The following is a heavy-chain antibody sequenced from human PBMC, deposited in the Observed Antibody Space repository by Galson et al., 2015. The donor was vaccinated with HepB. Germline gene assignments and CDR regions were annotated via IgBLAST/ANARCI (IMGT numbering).Heavy chain of an antibody. J-gene: IGHJ4*02. Sequence: SLRLSCAASGFTFSSYAMHWVRQAPGKGLEWVAVISYDGSNKYYADSVKGRFTISRDNSKNTLYLQMNSLRAEDTAVYYCARDGQLAGIEGWGQGTLVTVSS. D-gene: IGHD6-13*01. CDR1: GFTFSSYA. V-gene: IGHV3-30*04. CDR3: ARDGQLAGIEG. CDR2: ISYDGSNK.